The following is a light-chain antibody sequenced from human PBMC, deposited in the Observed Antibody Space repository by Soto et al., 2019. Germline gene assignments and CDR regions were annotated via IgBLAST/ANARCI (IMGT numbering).Light chain of an antibody. CDR1: QSISSW. Sequence: DIQMTQSPSTLSASVGDRVTITCRASQSISSWLAWYQQKPGKAPKLLIYKASSLESGVPSRFSGSGSGTEFTLTISSLQPDDFANYYCQQYNSYSQWTFGKGTKVDI. CDR2: KAS. V-gene: IGKV1-5*03. CDR3: QQYNSYSQWT. J-gene: IGKJ1*01.